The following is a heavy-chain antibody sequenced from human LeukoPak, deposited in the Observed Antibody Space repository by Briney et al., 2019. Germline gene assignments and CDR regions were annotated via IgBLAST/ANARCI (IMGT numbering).Heavy chain of an antibody. CDR3: AKDRSLTLPTFERSGYYYY. D-gene: IGHD3-22*01. Sequence: GGSLRLSYAASGFAFRSFDMSWVRQAPGKGLEWVSSLSGSGDTTYYADSVKGRFTISRDNSNNTLYLQMNSLRAEDTALYYCAKDRSLTLPTFERSGYYYYWGQGTLVTVSS. J-gene: IGHJ4*02. CDR2: LSGSGDTT. V-gene: IGHV3-23*01. CDR1: GFAFRSFD.